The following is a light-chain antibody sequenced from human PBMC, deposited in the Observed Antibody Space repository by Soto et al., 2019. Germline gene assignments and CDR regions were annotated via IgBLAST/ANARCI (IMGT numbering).Light chain of an antibody. J-gene: IGKJ4*01. CDR2: GAS. CDR3: QQYDDWLRLT. Sequence: EIVMTQSPATLSVSPGERATLSCRASQSVNIYLAWYQQKPGQAPRLLIFGASSRATGIPPRFSGSGSGAEFHLPISSLQAGDFAVYFCQQYDDWLRLTFGGGTKVEIK. CDR1: QSVNIY. V-gene: IGKV3D-15*01.